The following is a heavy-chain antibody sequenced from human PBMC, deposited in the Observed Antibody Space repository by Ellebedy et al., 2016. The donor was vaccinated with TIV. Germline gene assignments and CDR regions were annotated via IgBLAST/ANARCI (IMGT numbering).Heavy chain of an antibody. CDR1: GFTFSTYS. V-gene: IGHV3-21*01. Sequence: GGSLRLSCAASGFTFSTYSMNWVRQAPGKGLEWVSSISHSGYYIYYADSLKGRFTISRDNANNSLFLQVNSLRAEDTAVYYCAKCIGGTVRGAYYYYGLDVWGQGTTVTVSS. J-gene: IGHJ6*02. CDR3: AKCIGGTVRGAYYYYGLDV. D-gene: IGHD3-10*01. CDR2: ISHSGYYI.